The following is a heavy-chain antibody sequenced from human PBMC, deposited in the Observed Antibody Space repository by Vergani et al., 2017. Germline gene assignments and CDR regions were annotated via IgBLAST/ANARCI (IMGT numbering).Heavy chain of an antibody. V-gene: IGHV4-38-2*01. D-gene: IGHD3-3*01. CDR2: VFHSGST. J-gene: IGHJ4*02. Sequence: QVHLQESGPGLVKPSETLSLTCAVSGYSITWGSYCSWIRQPPGEGLEWIGSVFHSGSTNYNPSLKSRVTISVDTSKNQFSLKLSSVTAADTAVYYCASCIYEFWSGYYSYFDYWGQGTLVTVSS. CDR1: GYSITWGSY. CDR3: ASCIYEFWSGYYSYFDY.